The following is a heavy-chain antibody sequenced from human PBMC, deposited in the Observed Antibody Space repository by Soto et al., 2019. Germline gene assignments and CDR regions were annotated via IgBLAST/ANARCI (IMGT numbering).Heavy chain of an antibody. CDR1: GGSITSGGYS. V-gene: IGHV4-30-2*01. J-gene: IGHJ4*02. Sequence: TLSLTCTVSGGSITSGGYSWSWIRQPPGKGLEWIGYIYHSGSTYYNPSLKSRVTISVDTSKNQFSLKLSSVTAADTAVYYCARTYSSSWSPFDYWGQGTLVTVSS. D-gene: IGHD6-13*01. CDR2: IYHSGST. CDR3: ARTYSSSWSPFDY.